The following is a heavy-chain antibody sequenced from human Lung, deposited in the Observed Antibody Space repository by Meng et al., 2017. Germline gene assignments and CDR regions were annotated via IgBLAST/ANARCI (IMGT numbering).Heavy chain of an antibody. J-gene: IGHJ2*01. CDR3: AVMGLYGDYDNWCFDL. Sequence: QVQLVQSGAEVKKPGASVKVSCKASGYTFIRYGISWVRQAPGQGLEWMGWISTYNGNTNYAQKFQGRVTMTTDTSTSTAYMELRSLRSDDTAVYYCAVMGLYGDYDNWCFDLWGRGTLVTVSS. V-gene: IGHV1-18*01. CDR2: ISTYNGNT. CDR1: GYTFIRYG. D-gene: IGHD4-17*01.